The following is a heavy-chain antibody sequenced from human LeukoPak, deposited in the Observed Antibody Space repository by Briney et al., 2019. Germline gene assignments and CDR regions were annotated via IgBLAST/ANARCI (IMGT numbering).Heavy chain of an antibody. CDR2: ISSNGGST. Sequence: GGSLRLSCSASGFTFSSYAMHCVRQAPGKGLEYVSAISSNGGSTYYADSVKGRFTISRDNSKNTLYLQMSSLRAEDTAVYYCVNVGQVEYLDYWGRGTLVTVSS. D-gene: IGHD5-24*01. V-gene: IGHV3-64D*06. CDR3: VNVGQVEYLDY. CDR1: GFTFSSYA. J-gene: IGHJ4*02.